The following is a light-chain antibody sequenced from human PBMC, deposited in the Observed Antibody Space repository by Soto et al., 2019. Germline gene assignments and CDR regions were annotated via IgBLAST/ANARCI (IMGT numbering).Light chain of an antibody. Sequence: TQSPSTLSSSLGDRATISCRASEILCGFLAWYHQQPGQAPRLLISDASSWNTGVPSRFNGSGSGTDFILTISRLEPDDVASYYCQQYNSSRTFGQGTKVDIK. V-gene: IGKV3-20*01. CDR2: DAS. CDR3: QQYNSSRT. J-gene: IGKJ1*01. CDR1: EILCGF.